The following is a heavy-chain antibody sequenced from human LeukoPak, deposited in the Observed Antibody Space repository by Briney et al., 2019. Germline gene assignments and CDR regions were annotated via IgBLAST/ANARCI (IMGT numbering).Heavy chain of an antibody. CDR1: GGSFSGYY. D-gene: IGHD3-3*01. Sequence: SETLSLTCAVYGGSFSGYYWSWIRQPPGKGLEWIGEINHSGSTNYNPSLKSRVTISVDTSKNQFSLKLSSVTAADTAVYYCARCEYYDFWSGYHPRAWFDPWGQGTLVTVSS. CDR3: ARCEYYDFWSGYHPRAWFDP. J-gene: IGHJ5*02. V-gene: IGHV4-34*01. CDR2: INHSGST.